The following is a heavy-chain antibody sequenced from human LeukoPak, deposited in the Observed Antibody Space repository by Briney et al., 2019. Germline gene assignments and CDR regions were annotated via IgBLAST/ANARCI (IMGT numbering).Heavy chain of an antibody. CDR2: ISYDGSNK. CDR1: GFTFSSYG. J-gene: IGHJ4*02. Sequence: PGRSLRLSCAASGFTFSSYGMHWVRQAPGKGLEWVAVISYDGSNKYYADSVKGRFTISRDNSKNTLYPQMNSLRAEDTAVYYCAKGLERSIDYWGQGTLVTVSS. V-gene: IGHV3-30*18. CDR3: AKGLERSIDY. D-gene: IGHD1-1*01.